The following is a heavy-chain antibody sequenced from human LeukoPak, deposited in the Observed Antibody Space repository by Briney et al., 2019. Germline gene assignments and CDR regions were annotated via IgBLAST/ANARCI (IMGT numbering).Heavy chain of an antibody. CDR3: ARDYSWDYYDSSGYYTDY. D-gene: IGHD3-22*01. J-gene: IGHJ4*02. V-gene: IGHV4-34*01. Sequence: SETLSLTCAVYGGSFSGYYWSWIRQPPGKGLEWIGEINHSGSTNYNPSLKSRVTISVDTSKNQFSLKLSSVTAADTAVYYCARDYSWDYYDSSGYYTDYWGQGTLVTVSS. CDR1: GGSFSGYY. CDR2: INHSGST.